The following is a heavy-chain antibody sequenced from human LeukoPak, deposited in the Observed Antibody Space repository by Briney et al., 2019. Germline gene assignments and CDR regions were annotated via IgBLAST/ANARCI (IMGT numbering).Heavy chain of an antibody. Sequence: GGSLRLSCAASGFTFSTYSMDWVRQAPGRGLEWVSSITSSSSYIYYAESVKGRFTISRDNAKNSLYLQMNSLRAEDTAVYYCARGASCSSTSCPDYYYMDVWGKGTTVTVSS. CDR3: ARGASCSSTSCPDYYYMDV. J-gene: IGHJ6*03. V-gene: IGHV3-21*01. D-gene: IGHD2-2*01. CDR1: GFTFSTYS. CDR2: ITSSSSYI.